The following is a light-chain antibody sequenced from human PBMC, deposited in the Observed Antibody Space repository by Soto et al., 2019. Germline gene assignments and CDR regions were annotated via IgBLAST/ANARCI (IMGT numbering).Light chain of an antibody. CDR2: DAS. Sequence: DIQMTQSPSTLYASVGDRVTITCRASQSISSWLAWYQQKPGKAPKLLIYDASSLDSGVPSRFSGSGSGTEFTLTISSLQPDDFATYDCQRYNSYPYTFGQGTKLEIK. CDR3: QRYNSYPYT. CDR1: QSISSW. J-gene: IGKJ2*01. V-gene: IGKV1-5*01.